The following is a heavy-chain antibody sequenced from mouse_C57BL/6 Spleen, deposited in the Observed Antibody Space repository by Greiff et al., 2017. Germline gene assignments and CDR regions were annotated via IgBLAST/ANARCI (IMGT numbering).Heavy chain of an antibody. J-gene: IGHJ2*01. V-gene: IGHV1-50*01. Sequence: QVQLQQPGAELVKPGASVKLSCKASGYTFTSYWMQWVKQRPGQGLEWIGEIDPSDSYTNSNQKFKGKATLTVDTSSSTAYMQLSSLTSEDSAVYYCARSRWLLPSYWGQGTTLTVSS. D-gene: IGHD2-3*01. CDR3: ARSRWLLPSY. CDR1: GYTFTSYW. CDR2: IDPSDSYT.